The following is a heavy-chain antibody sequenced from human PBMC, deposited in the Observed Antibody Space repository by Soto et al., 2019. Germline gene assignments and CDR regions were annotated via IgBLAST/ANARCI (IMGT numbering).Heavy chain of an antibody. D-gene: IGHD3-16*01. J-gene: IGHJ4*02. CDR3: ARDLGAKVYY. V-gene: IGHV1-18*01. CDR2: VSGYNGNT. CDR1: GYTFTSHG. Sequence: QLVQSGAEVKKPGASVKVSCKASGYTFTSHGISSVRQATGQGLEWMGWVSGYNGNTNYAQKFQGRVSITTDTSTTTAYMEVKSLTSADTAVYYCARDLGAKVYYWGQGTLVTVSS.